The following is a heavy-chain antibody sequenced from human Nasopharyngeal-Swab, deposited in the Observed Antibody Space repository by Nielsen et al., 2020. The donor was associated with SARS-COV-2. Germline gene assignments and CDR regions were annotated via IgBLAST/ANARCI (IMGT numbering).Heavy chain of an antibody. J-gene: IGHJ6*02. CDR1: GFSLSSYE. CDR3: ARGDSSGLPQAVYGMDV. CDR2: IGSFGSTI. Sequence: GESLKISCAASGFSLSSYEMNWVRQAPGKGLEWVSYIGSFGSTIYSDYVKGRITVSRDNAKNSLYLQMNSLRAENTAVYYCARGDSSGLPQAVYGMDVWGQGTTVSVSS. D-gene: IGHD3-22*01. V-gene: IGHV3-48*03.